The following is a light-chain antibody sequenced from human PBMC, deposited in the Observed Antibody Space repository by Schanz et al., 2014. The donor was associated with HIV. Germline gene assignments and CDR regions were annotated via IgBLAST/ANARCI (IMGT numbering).Light chain of an antibody. J-gene: IGLJ1*01. V-gene: IGLV2-14*03. Sequence: QSVLTQPASVSGSPGQSITVSCTGTNNNIGSYTYVAWYQQHPGKAPKLVVYGVFDRPSGVSNRFSGSKSGNTASLTIYDLQREDEADYYCSSLSTSGAPLFGTGTKLTVL. CDR2: GVF. CDR1: NNNIGSYTY. CDR3: SSLSTSGAPL.